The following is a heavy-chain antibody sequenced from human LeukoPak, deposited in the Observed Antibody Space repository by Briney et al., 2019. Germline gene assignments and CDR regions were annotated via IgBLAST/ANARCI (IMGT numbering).Heavy chain of an antibody. J-gene: IGHJ4*02. CDR2: IYPGDSDT. D-gene: IGHD6-13*01. Sequence: GASLQIPCNGSGYSFTNYCIDCVRQMPGKRLKCLGIIYPGDSDTTYSPSLQGKVTITADKSISTAYLHWNSLKASATAMAFCSRQPGQGSSWSPYFDYWGQGTLVTVSS. CDR1: GYSFTNYC. CDR3: SRQPGQGSSWSPYFDY. V-gene: IGHV5-51*01.